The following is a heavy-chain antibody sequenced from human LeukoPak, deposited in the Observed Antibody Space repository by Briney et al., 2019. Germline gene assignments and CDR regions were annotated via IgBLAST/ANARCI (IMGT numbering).Heavy chain of an antibody. CDR3: ARVLDYGDYRFDY. J-gene: IGHJ4*02. CDR2: ITGSGANT. Sequence: PGGSLRLSCAASGFTFSSYAMNWVRQAPGKGLEWVSTITGSGANTYYADSVKGRFTISRDNSKNTLYLQMNSLRAEDTAVYYCARVLDYGDYRFDYWGQGTLVTVSS. D-gene: IGHD4-17*01. V-gene: IGHV3-23*01. CDR1: GFTFSSYA.